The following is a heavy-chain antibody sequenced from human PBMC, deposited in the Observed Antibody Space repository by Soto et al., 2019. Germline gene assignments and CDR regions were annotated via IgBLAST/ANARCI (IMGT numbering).Heavy chain of an antibody. CDR1: GFTFSSYA. CDR2: ISGSGGST. J-gene: IGHJ4*02. D-gene: IGHD3-22*01. Sequence: GGSLRLSCAASGFTFSSYAMSWVRQAPGKGLEWVSAISGSGGSTYYADSVKGRFTISRDNSKSTLYLQMNSLRAEDTAVYYCAKDKDGYYYDSSGYSPIVYWGQGTLVTVSS. V-gene: IGHV3-23*01. CDR3: AKDKDGYYYDSSGYSPIVY.